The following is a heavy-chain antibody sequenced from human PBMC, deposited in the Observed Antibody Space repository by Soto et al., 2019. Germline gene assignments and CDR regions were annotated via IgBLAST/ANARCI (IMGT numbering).Heavy chain of an antibody. CDR1: GFTFSSYS. CDR2: ISSSSSTI. V-gene: IGHV3-48*01. Sequence: EVQLVESGGGLVQPGGSLRLSCAASGFTFSSYSMNWVRQAPGKGLEWVSYISSSSSTIYYADSVKGRFTISRDNAKNSLYLQMNSGKADDTAVDYCARVIHDSTVTFIYFDYWGQGTLVNVSS. J-gene: IGHJ4*02. CDR3: ARVIHDSTVTFIYFDY. D-gene: IGHD4-17*01.